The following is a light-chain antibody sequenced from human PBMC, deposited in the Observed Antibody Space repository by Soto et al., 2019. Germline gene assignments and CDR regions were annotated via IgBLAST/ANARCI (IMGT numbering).Light chain of an antibody. J-gene: IGLJ3*02. CDR3: SSYTSSGTPWV. V-gene: IGLV2-14*01. CDR1: SSDIGTYNY. CDR2: EVS. Sequence: QSALTQPASVSGSPGQSITISCTGSSSDIGTYNYLSWYQQHPGKAPKLMIYEVSDRPSGISNRFSGSKSGNTASLTISGLQAEDEADYYCSSYTSSGTPWVFGGGTKLTVL.